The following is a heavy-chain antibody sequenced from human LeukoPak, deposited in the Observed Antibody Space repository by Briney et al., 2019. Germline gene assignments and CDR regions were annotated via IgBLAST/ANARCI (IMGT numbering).Heavy chain of an antibody. CDR1: GFTVSSNY. Sequence: GGSLRLSCAASGFTVSSNYMNWVRQAPGKGLEWVAVIWYDGSNKYYADSVKGRFTISRDNSKNTLYLQMNSLRAEDTSVYYCARAPPFTKHFDYWGQGTLVTVSS. V-gene: IGHV3-33*08. D-gene: IGHD2-8*01. CDR2: IWYDGSNK. CDR3: ARAPPFTKHFDY. J-gene: IGHJ4*02.